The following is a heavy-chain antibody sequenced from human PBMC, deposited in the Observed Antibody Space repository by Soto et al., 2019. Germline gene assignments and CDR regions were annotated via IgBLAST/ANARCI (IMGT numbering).Heavy chain of an antibody. D-gene: IGHD2-8*02. CDR2: SGGSGGTT. J-gene: IGHJ6*02. CDR3: ARDWTGNTCPCLDV. Sequence: EVQLWKSGGGLVQPGGSLRLSCAASGFIFNNYALTWVRQSPGKGLEWVSTSGGSGGTTYYADSVKGRFTISRDSSKNTLSLQMNSLRVEDTATYYCARDWTGNTCPCLDVWGQGTTVSVSS. CDR1: GFIFNNYA. V-gene: IGHV3-23*01.